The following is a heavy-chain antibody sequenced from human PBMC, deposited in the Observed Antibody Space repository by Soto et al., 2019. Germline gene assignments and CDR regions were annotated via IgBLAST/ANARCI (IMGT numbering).Heavy chain of an antibody. CDR1: GGSISSGGYY. V-gene: IGHV4-31*03. J-gene: IGHJ5*02. D-gene: IGHD4-17*01. CDR2: IYYSGST. CDR3: ARERFYGDYVANLFDP. Sequence: QVQLQESGPGLVKPSQTLSLTCTVSGGSISSGGYYWSWIRQHPGKGLEWIGYIYYSGSTYYNPSLKSRVTISVDTSKNQFSLKLSSVTAADTAVYYCARERFYGDYVANLFDPWGQGTLVTVSS.